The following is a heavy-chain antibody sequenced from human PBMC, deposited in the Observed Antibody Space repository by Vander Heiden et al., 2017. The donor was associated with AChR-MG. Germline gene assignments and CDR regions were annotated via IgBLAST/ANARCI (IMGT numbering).Heavy chain of an antibody. D-gene: IGHD3-10*01. Sequence: QVQLVESGGGVVQPGRSLRLSCAASGFTFSSYGMHWVRQAPGKGLEWVAVIWYDGSNKYYADSVKGRFTISRDNSKNTLYLQMNSLRAEDTAVYYCAGAMKVQGVIDYWGQGTLVTVSS. V-gene: IGHV3-33*01. J-gene: IGHJ4*02. CDR1: GFTFSSYG. CDR2: IWYDGSNK. CDR3: AGAMKVQGVIDY.